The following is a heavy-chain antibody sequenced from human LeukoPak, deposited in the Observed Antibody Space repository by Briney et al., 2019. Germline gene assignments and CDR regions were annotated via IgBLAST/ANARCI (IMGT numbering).Heavy chain of an antibody. CDR3: ARQEARNYYYGGLDS. D-gene: IGHD3-22*01. Sequence: GGSLRLSCAASGFTFSSYEMNWVRQAPGKGLEWVALISYNGGRKDYADSVKGRFTIDRDNSKNTVYLQMNSLRPDDTAIYFCARQEARNYYYGGLDSWGQGNLVTVSS. J-gene: IGHJ4*02. CDR1: GFTFSSYE. CDR2: ISYNGGRK. V-gene: IGHV3-30*04.